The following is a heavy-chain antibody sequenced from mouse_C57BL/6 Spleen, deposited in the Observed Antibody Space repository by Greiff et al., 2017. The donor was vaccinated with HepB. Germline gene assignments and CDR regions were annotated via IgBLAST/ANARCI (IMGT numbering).Heavy chain of an antibody. CDR2: IHPNSGST. D-gene: IGHD1-1*01. CDR3: AREGTTVVENYAMDY. CDR1: GYTFTSYW. V-gene: IGHV1-64*01. J-gene: IGHJ4*01. Sequence: QVQLQQPGAELVKPGASVKLSCKASGYTFTSYWMHWVKQRPGQGLEWIGMIHPNSGSTNYNEKFKSKATLTVDKSSSTAYMQLSSLTSEDSAVYYCAREGTTVVENYAMDYWGQGTSVTVSS.